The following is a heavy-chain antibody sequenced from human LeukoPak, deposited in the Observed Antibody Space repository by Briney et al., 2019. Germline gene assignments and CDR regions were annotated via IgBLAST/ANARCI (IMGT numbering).Heavy chain of an antibody. Sequence: ASVKVSCKVSGYTLTELSMHWVRQAPGKGPEWMGGFDPEDGETIYAQKFQGRVTMTEDTSTDTAYMELSSLRSEDTAVYYCATDRHYYGSGSYYSPFDYWGQGTLVTVSS. J-gene: IGHJ4*02. D-gene: IGHD3-10*01. CDR3: ATDRHYYGSGSYYSPFDY. V-gene: IGHV1-24*01. CDR1: GYTLTELS. CDR2: FDPEDGET.